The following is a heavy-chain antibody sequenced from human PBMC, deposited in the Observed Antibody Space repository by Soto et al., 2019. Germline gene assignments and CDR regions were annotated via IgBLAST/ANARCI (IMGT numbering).Heavy chain of an antibody. CDR2: IYYSGST. Sequence: SETLSLTCTVSGGSISSGGYYWSWIRQHPGKGLEWIGYIYYSGSTYYNPSLKSRVTISVDTSKNQFSLKLSSVTAADTAVYYCARDRIDPARGVQFLEWFRAGMDVWSQGTTVTVSS. V-gene: IGHV4-31*03. D-gene: IGHD3-3*01. CDR1: GGSISSGGYY. CDR3: ARDRIDPARGVQFLEWFRAGMDV. J-gene: IGHJ6*02.